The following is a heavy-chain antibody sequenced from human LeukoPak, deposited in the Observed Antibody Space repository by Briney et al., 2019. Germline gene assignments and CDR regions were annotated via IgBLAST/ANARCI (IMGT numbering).Heavy chain of an antibody. J-gene: IGHJ1*01. CDR2: ISGSGGST. CDR3: AKERNSGSRSEYFQH. Sequence: PGGSLRLSCAASGFTFSSYAVSWVRQAPGKGLEWVSAISGSGGSTYYADSVKGRFTISRDNSKNTLYLQMNSLRAEDTAVYYCAKERNSGSRSEYFQHWGQGTLVTVSS. V-gene: IGHV3-23*01. D-gene: IGHD1-26*01. CDR1: GFTFSSYA.